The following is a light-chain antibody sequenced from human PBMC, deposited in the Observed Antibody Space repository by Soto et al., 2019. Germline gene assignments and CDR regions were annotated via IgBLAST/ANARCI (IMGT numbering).Light chain of an antibody. Sequence: QSVLTQPPSVSAAPGHNVTISCSGSSSNIGNNYVSWYQQLPGTAPKLLIYDNNNRPSGIPDRFSASKSGTSATLGITGLQTGDEADFYCGTWDSSLSVVVFGGGTQLTVL. CDR3: GTWDSSLSVVV. J-gene: IGLJ2*01. V-gene: IGLV1-51*01. CDR1: SSNIGNNY. CDR2: DNN.